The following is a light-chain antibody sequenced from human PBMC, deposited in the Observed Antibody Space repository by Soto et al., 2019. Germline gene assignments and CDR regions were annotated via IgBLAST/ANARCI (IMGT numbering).Light chain of an antibody. CDR1: QSVSSNF. Sequence: EIVLTQSPGTLSLSPGDRATLSCRASQSVSSNFLAWYQQKPGQAPRLLIYGASIRATGIPDRFSGSGSGTDITLTIRRLEPEDFAMYFGPQYGSSPRTFGQGIKVEIK. CDR3: PQYGSSPRT. J-gene: IGKJ1*01. V-gene: IGKV3-20*01. CDR2: GAS.